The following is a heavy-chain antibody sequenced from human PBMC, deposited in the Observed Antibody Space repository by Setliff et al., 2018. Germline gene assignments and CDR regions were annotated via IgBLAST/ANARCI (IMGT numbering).Heavy chain of an antibody. J-gene: IGHJ4*02. CDR1: GYTFTNYW. D-gene: IGHD3-22*01. CDR3: VRHPYYDSSGYYSYFDY. CDR2: LKPGDSGI. Sequence: PGESLTISCQGSGYTFTNYWIGWVRQMPGKGLEWMGILKPGDSGIRYSPSFQGQVTLSADTSIATAYLHWTSLKASDTAMYHCVRHPYYDSSGYYSYFDYWGQGALVTVSS. V-gene: IGHV5-51*01.